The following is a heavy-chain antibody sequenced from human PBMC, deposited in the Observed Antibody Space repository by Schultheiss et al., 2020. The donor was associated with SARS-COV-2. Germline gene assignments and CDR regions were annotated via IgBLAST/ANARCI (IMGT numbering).Heavy chain of an antibody. J-gene: IGHJ6*02. V-gene: IGHV1-18*04. CDR1: GYTFTGYY. Sequence: ASVKVSCKASGYTFTGYYMHWVRQAPGQGLEWMGWISAYNGNTNYAQKLQGRVTMTTDTSTSTAYMELRSLRSDDTAVYYCARDRVAAAAYHYYYGMDVWGQGTTVTVSS. D-gene: IGHD6-13*01. CDR2: ISAYNGNT. CDR3: ARDRVAAAAYHYYYGMDV.